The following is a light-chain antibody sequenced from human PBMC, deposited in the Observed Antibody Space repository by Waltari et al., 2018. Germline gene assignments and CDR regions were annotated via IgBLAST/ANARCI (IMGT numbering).Light chain of an antibody. V-gene: IGLV2-18*02. CDR3: GSYRSGNTFI. J-gene: IGLJ1*01. CDR1: SSDIGGYNG. CDR2: EVS. Sequence: QSALTQPPSVSKSLGQSVTISCTGTSSDIGGYNGVSWYQQHSGTGPSLLIYEVSKRPSGFSDRFSGSKSGHTASLTISGLQAEDEADYYCGSYRSGNTFIFGAGTRLTVL.